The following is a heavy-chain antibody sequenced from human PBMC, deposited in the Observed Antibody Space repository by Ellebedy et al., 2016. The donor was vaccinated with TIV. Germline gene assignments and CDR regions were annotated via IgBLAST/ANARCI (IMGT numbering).Heavy chain of an antibody. CDR3: TTELCSSGCFPGIY. D-gene: IGHD2-15*01. CDR1: GFIFSNAW. J-gene: IGHJ4*02. CDR2: ITTTTGGGAT. V-gene: IGHV3-15*07. Sequence: GESLKISCAASGFIFSNAWVNWVRQAPGKGLEWVGRITTTTGGGATDYAAPVKGRFIISRDDSKNTLYLKMNSLKTEDTAVYYCTTELCSSGCFPGIYWGQGTLVTVSS.